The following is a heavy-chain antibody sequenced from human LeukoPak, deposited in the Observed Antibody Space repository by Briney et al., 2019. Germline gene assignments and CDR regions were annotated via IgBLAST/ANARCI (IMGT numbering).Heavy chain of an antibody. J-gene: IGHJ3*02. CDR2: IYYGGGT. CDR1: GGSISSGDYF. Sequence: SETLSLTCTVSGGSISSGDYFWSWIRQPPGKGLEWIAYIYYGGGTYYNPSLRSRVTISLDTSKNQFSLKLNSVTAADTAVYYCATHLVVPAAIGSPSDAFDIWGQGTMVTVSS. V-gene: IGHV4-30-4*08. D-gene: IGHD2-2*01. CDR3: ATHLVVPAAIGSPSDAFDI.